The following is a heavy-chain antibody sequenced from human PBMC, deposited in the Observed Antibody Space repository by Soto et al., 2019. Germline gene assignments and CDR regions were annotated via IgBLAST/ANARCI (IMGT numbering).Heavy chain of an antibody. V-gene: IGHV3-30*18. Sequence: QVQLVESGGGVVQPGRSLRLSCAASGFTFSSYGMHWIRQAPGKGLEWVAVISYDGSNKYYADSVKGRFTISRDNSKSTLYLQMSSLRAEDTAVFYCAKDLAAGVDYCGQGTLVTVSS. CDR3: AKDLAAGVDY. J-gene: IGHJ4*02. D-gene: IGHD6-13*01. CDR1: GFTFSSYG. CDR2: ISYDGSNK.